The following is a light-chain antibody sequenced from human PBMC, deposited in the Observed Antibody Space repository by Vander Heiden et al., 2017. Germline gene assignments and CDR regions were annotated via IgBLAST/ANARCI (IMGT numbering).Light chain of an antibody. V-gene: IGLV3-9*01. CDR2: RDT. J-gene: IGLJ3*02. CDR1: NIGTKI. Sequence: SSELTQALSVSVALGQTARITCTGNNIGTKIVHWYQKRPGQAPVLVIYRDTNRPSGIPERFSGSNSGNTATLTISRARAGDEADYYCQVWDSVTAVFGGGTKLTVL. CDR3: QVWDSVTAV.